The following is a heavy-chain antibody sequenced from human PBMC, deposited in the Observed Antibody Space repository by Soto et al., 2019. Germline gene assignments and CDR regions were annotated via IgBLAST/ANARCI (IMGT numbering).Heavy chain of an antibody. CDR1: GFTFSSYS. J-gene: IGHJ3*02. D-gene: IGHD3-22*01. V-gene: IGHV3-48*02. CDR2: ISSSSSTI. Sequence: LRLSCAASGFTFSSYSMNWVRQAPGKGLEWVSYISSSSSTIYYADSVKGRFTISRDNAKNSLYLQMNSLRDEDTAVYYCARDSPTDYYDSSGPPASYAFDIWGQGTIV. CDR3: ARDSPTDYYDSSGPPASYAFDI.